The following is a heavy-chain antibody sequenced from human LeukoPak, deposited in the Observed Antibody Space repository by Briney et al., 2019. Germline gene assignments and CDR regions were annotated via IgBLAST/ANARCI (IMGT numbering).Heavy chain of an antibody. D-gene: IGHD2-21*01. CDR3: VRDGLLWYGGAT. V-gene: IGHV3-20*04. J-gene: IGHJ3*01. CDR1: GFTFDDYG. CDR2: INWNGGAT. Sequence: PGGSLRLSCAASGFTFDDYGMSWVRQVPGKGLEWVSGINWNGGATGYADSVKGRFTISRDDAKNSLYLQMNSLRVEDTAVYYCVRDGLLWYGGATWGQGTMVTVSS.